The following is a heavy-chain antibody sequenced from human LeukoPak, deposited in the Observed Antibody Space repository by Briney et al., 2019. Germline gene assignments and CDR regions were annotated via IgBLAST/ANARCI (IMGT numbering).Heavy chain of an antibody. J-gene: IGHJ4*02. CDR2: IKQDGSET. CDR3: TRENSVSLSLED. CDR1: GYTFSIYS. D-gene: IGHD1-26*01. V-gene: IGHV3-7*01. Sequence: GGSLRLSCAASGYTFSIYSMNWVRQAPGKGLEWVASIKQDGSETYYMESVQGRFTISRDNDMNFLYLQLSSLRAEDTAVYYCTRENSVSLSLEDWGQGTLVTVSS.